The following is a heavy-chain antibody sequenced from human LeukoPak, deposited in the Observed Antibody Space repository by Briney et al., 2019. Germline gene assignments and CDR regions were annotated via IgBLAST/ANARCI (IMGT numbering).Heavy chain of an antibody. CDR3: ARDSTLDDYYDSSGYYGWETWFDY. V-gene: IGHV1-69*04. D-gene: IGHD3-22*01. CDR1: GGTFSSYA. J-gene: IGHJ4*02. CDR2: IIPIFGIV. Sequence: SVKVSCKASGGTFSSYAISWVRQAPGQGLEWMGRIIPIFGIVNYAQKFQGRVTITADKSTSTAYMELSSLRSEDTAVCYCARDSTLDDYYDSSGYYGWETWFDYWGQGTLVTVSS.